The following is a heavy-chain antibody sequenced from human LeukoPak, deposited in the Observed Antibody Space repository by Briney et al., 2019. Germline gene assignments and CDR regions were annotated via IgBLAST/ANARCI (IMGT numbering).Heavy chain of an antibody. V-gene: IGHV3-21*01. CDR3: ARGFQTQYDILTGYYDY. Sequence: GGSLRLSCAASGFTFSSYSMNWVRQDPGKGLEWVSSISSSSSYIYYADSVKGRFTISRDNAKNSLYLQMNSLRAEDTAVYYCARGFQTQYDILTGYYDYWGQGTLVTVSS. J-gene: IGHJ4*02. D-gene: IGHD3-9*01. CDR1: GFTFSSYS. CDR2: ISSSSSYI.